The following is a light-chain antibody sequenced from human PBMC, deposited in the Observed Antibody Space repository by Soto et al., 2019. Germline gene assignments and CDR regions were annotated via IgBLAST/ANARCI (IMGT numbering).Light chain of an antibody. CDR2: GAS. V-gene: IGKV3D-20*02. CDR3: QQRSNWPIT. CDR1: QSVSSSY. Sequence: EIVLTQSPGTLSLSPGERATLSFRASQSVSSSYLAWYQQKPGQAPRLLIYGASSRATGIPDRFSGSGSGTDFTLTISRLEPEDFAVYYCQQRSNWPITFGQGTRLEIK. J-gene: IGKJ5*01.